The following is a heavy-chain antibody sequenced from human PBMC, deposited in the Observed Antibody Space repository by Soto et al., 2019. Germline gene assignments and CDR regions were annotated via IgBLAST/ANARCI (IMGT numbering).Heavy chain of an antibody. Sequence: ASVKVSCKASGYIFTSYGISWVRQAPGQGLEWMGWINTYNGNINYAQKVQGRVTMTTDTSTSTAYMELRSLRSDDTAVYYCARGGQSQYYSYYSMDVWGQGTTVTVSS. CDR2: INTYNGNI. D-gene: IGHD1-26*01. CDR1: GYIFTSYG. V-gene: IGHV1-18*01. CDR3: ARGGQSQYYSYYSMDV. J-gene: IGHJ6*02.